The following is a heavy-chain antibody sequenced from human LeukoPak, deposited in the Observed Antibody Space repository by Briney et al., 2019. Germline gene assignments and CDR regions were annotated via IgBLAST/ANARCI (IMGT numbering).Heavy chain of an antibody. V-gene: IGHV1-18*01. Sequence: GASVKVSCKASGYTFTSYGISWVRQAPGQGLEWMGWISVYNGNTNYAQKLQGRVTMTTDTSTSTAYMELRSLRSDDTAVYCCARGSRDYGSSWLLYWYFDLWGRGTLVTVSS. CDR3: ARGSRDYGSSWLLYWYFDL. D-gene: IGHD6-13*01. J-gene: IGHJ2*01. CDR1: GYTFTSYG. CDR2: ISVYNGNT.